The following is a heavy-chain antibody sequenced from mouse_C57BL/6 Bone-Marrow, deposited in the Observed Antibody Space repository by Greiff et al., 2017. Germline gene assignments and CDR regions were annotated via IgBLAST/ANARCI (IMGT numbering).Heavy chain of an antibody. D-gene: IGHD1-1*01. J-gene: IGHJ3*01. CDR3: ARRNSYVFFAF. Sequence: QVQLQQSGAELVKPGASVKMSCKASGYTFTTYSIAWMKQNHGQGLEWIGNFHPDNGDTKYNEKFKGKATLTVEKSSSTAYLQLSRLTSDDSAFYYCARRNSYVFFAFWGQGTLVTVSA. CDR1: GYTFTTYS. V-gene: IGHV1-47*01. CDR2: FHPDNGDT.